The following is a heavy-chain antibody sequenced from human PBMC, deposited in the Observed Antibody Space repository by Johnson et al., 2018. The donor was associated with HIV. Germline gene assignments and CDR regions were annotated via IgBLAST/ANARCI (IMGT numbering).Heavy chain of an antibody. CDR3: ARWGEQQLVNAFDI. CDR1: GFSFSDYY. CDR2: ISSSGSTI. Sequence: QVQLVESGGGLVKPGKSLRLSCAASGFSFSDYYMSWIRQAPGKGLEWVSFISSSGSTIYYADSVKGRFTISRDNAKHSLYLQMNSLRAEDTAVYYCARWGEQQLVNAFDIWGQGTMVTVSS. J-gene: IGHJ3*02. D-gene: IGHD6-13*01. V-gene: IGHV3-11*04.